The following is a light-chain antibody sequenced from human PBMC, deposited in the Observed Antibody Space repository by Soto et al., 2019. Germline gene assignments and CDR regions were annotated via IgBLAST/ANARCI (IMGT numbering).Light chain of an antibody. J-gene: IGKJ2*01. V-gene: IGKV1-8*01. CDR3: QQYLSYPYT. Sequence: AIRMTQSPSSFSASTGDRVTITCLASQGISSYLAWYQQKPGKAPKLLIYAAATLQRGDPSRFSASGSGTDFTLTISRLQSEDFATYYCQQYLSYPYTFGQGTKLEI. CDR2: AAA. CDR1: QGISSY.